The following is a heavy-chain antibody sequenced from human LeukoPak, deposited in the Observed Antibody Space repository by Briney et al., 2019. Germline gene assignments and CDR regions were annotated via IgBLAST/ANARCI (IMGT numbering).Heavy chain of an antibody. V-gene: IGHV1-2*02. CDR3: ARDAGYSYGALGWYFDL. Sequence: ASVKVSCKASGYTFTGYYMHWVRQAPGQGLEWMGWINPNSGGTNYAQKFQGRVTMTRDTSISTAYTELSRLRSDDTAVYYCARDAGYSYGALGWYFDLWGRGTLVTVSS. J-gene: IGHJ2*01. CDR1: GYTFTGYY. CDR2: INPNSGGT. D-gene: IGHD5-18*01.